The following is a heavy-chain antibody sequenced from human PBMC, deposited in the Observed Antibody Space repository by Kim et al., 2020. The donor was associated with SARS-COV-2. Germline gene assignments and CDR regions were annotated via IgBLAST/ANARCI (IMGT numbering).Heavy chain of an antibody. V-gene: IGHV1-24*01. D-gene: IGHD5-18*01. CDR3: ATEVRYSCGNLDY. Sequence: YAQKFQGRVTMTEDTSTDTAYMELSSLRSEDAAVYYCATEVRYSCGNLDYWGQGTLVTVSS. J-gene: IGHJ4*02.